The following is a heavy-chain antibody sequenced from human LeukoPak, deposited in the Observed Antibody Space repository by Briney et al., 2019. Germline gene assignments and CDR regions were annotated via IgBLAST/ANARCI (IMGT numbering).Heavy chain of an antibody. D-gene: IGHD5-12*01. J-gene: IGHJ5*02. CDR3: ARVLGYSGYENRPFDP. Sequence: GASVKVSCKASGYTFPGYYMHWVGQAPGQGLEWMGWINPNSGGTNYAQKFQGRVTMTRDTSITTAYMELSRLRSDDTAVYYCARVLGYSGYENRPFDPWGQGTLVTVSS. CDR2: INPNSGGT. CDR1: GYTFPGYY. V-gene: IGHV1-2*02.